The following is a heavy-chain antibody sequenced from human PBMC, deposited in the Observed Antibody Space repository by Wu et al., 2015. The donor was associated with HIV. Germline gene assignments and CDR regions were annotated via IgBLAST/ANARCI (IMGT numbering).Heavy chain of an antibody. D-gene: IGHD2-2*01. J-gene: IGHJ6*03. Sequence: QVQLVQSGAEVKKPGSSVKVSCKASGGTFSSYAISWVRQAPGQGLEWMGGIIPIFGTANYAQKFQGRVTITADESTSTAYMELSSLRSEDTAVYYCARDPEGRLPAVPSGYYYYYMDVWGKGTTVTVSS. CDR1: GGTFSSYA. CDR3: ARDPEGRLPAVPSGYYYYYMDV. CDR2: IIPIFGTA. V-gene: IGHV1-69*12.